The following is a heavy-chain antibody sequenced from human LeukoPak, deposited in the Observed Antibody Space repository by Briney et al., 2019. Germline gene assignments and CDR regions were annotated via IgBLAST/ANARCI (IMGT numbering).Heavy chain of an antibody. CDR2: ISSSSSYI. CDR3: ARVGGLYGSGSYYPDY. V-gene: IGHV3-21*01. J-gene: IGHJ4*02. Sequence: PGGSLRLSCAASGFTFSSYSMNRVRQAPGKGLEWVSSISSSSSYIYYADSVKGRFTISRDNAKNSLYLQMNSLRAEDTAVYYCARVGGLYGSGSYYPDYWGQGTLVTVSS. CDR1: GFTFSSYS. D-gene: IGHD3-10*01.